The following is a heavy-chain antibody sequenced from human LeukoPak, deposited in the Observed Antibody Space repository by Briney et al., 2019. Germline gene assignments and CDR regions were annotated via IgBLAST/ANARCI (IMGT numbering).Heavy chain of an antibody. Sequence: GGSLRLSCAASGFKFDDYGMSWVRQAPGKGLEWVCDINWNGAWTGYADSVKGRFTISRDNAKNSLYLQMSSLRAEDTALYYCAGYYYDSSRGFDLWGQGTLVTVSA. J-gene: IGHJ5*02. V-gene: IGHV3-20*04. CDR2: INWNGAWT. CDR1: GFKFDDYG. D-gene: IGHD3-22*01. CDR3: AGYYYDSSRGFDL.